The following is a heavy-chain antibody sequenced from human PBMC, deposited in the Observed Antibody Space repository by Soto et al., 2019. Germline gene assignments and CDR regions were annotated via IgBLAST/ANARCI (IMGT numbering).Heavy chain of an antibody. D-gene: IGHD3-22*01. J-gene: IGHJ4*02. V-gene: IGHV3-30*18. CDR1: GFTFSSYG. CDR2: ISYDGSNK. Sequence: QVQLVESGGGVVQPGRYLRLSCAASGFTFSSYGMHWVRQAPGKGLEWVAVISYDGSNKYYADSVKGRFTISRDNSKNTLYLQMNSLRAEDTAVYYCAKDLYYYDSSGYFDYWGQGTLVTVSS. CDR3: AKDLYYYDSSGYFDY.